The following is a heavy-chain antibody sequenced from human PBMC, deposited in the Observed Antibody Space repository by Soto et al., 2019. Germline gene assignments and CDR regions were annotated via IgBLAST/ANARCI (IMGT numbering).Heavy chain of an antibody. V-gene: IGHV3-30*18. CDR1: GFSFSSYG. CDR2: ISYDGTNK. D-gene: IGHD3-22*01. Sequence: PGGSLRLSCAASGFSFSSYGMHWVRQAPGKGLEWVAVISYDGTNKNYADSVKGRFTISRDNSENTVYLQMNSLRTEDTAVYYCAKETYYHDSSGYYVFDYWGQGTLVTVSS. CDR3: AKETYYHDSSGYYVFDY. J-gene: IGHJ4*02.